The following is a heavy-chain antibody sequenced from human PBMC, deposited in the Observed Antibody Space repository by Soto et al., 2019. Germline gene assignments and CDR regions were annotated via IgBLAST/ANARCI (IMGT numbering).Heavy chain of an antibody. V-gene: IGHV4-31*03. CDR1: GGSISSGGYY. J-gene: IGHJ4*02. D-gene: IGHD1-26*01. Sequence: SETLSLTCTVSGGSISSGGYYWSWIRQHPGKGLEWIGFIYYSGTTYYNSSLQSRVTISVDTSKNQFALQVRSVTAADTAVYYCARVASGNYGYQFDFWGQGTQVTVSS. CDR3: ARVASGNYGYQFDF. CDR2: IYYSGTT.